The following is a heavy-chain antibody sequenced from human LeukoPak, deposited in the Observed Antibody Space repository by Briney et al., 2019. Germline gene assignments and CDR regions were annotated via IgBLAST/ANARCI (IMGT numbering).Heavy chain of an antibody. J-gene: IGHJ6*03. D-gene: IGHD2-15*01. CDR3: ARVGVVAAFYYYYYMDV. V-gene: IGHV1-18*01. Sequence: GASVKVSCKASGYTFTSYGISWVRQAPGQGLEWMGWISAYNGNTNYAQKLQGRVTMTTDTSTSTAYMELRSLRSDDTAVYYCARVGVVAAFYYYYYMDVWGKGTTVTVSS. CDR2: ISAYNGNT. CDR1: GYTFTSYG.